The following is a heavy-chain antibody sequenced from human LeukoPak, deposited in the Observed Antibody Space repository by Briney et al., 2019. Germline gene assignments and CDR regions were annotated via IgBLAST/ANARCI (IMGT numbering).Heavy chain of an antibody. CDR3: ARGAPGY. CDR2: IKHGGGT. V-gene: IGHV4-34*01. Sequence: PETLSLTCALYGGSFSDYPWPWIRHPPGKGLEWIGQIKHGGGTKYNPSLNSRVTMSLDTSKNQFSLKMTSVTAADTATYYCARGAPGYWGQGTLVTVSS. J-gene: IGHJ4*02. CDR1: GGSFSDYP.